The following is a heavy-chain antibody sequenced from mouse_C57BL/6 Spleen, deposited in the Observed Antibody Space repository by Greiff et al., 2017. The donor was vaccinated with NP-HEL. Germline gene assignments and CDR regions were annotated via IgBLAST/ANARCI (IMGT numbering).Heavy chain of an antibody. CDR2: IYPGDGDT. J-gene: IGHJ2*01. D-gene: IGHD2-3*01. CDR1: GYAFSSSW. CDR3: ARSPYDGYYHY. V-gene: IGHV1-82*01. Sequence: QVQLQQSGPELVKPGASVTISCKASGYAFSSSWLNWVKQRPGKGLEWIGRIYPGDGDTNYNGKFKGKATLTADKSSSTAYMQLSSLTSEDSAVYFCARSPYDGYYHYWGQGTTLTVSS.